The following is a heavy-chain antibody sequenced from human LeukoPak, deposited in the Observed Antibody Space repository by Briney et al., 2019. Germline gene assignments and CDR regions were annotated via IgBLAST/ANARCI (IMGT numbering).Heavy chain of an antibody. V-gene: IGHV4/OR15-8*02. CDR1: GGSISSSSW. CDR2: IYHSGNT. CDR3: AVTPRAWVPVDS. D-gene: IGHD1-1*01. Sequence: SETLSLTCVVSGGSISSSSWWSWVRQPPGKGLEWIGEIYHSGNTHYNPSLKSRVTISMDKSKNQFSLNLSSVTAADTAVYYCAVTPRAWVPVDSWGQGTLVTVSS. J-gene: IGHJ4*02.